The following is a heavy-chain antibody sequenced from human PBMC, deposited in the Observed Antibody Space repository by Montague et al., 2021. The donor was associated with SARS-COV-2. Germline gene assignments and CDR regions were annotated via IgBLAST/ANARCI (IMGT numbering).Heavy chain of an antibody. Sequence: TLSLTCTVSGGSISRGGYYYTWIRQYPGKGLEWIGNIHDTGRTNYKSSLRSRITMSVDTSKNQFSLKLTSVTAADTAVYYCAGALEYGNASGYFDYWGQGTLVTVSS. D-gene: IGHD1-1*01. CDR3: AGALEYGNASGYFDY. CDR2: IHDTGRT. CDR1: GGSISRGGYY. J-gene: IGHJ4*02. V-gene: IGHV4-31*03.